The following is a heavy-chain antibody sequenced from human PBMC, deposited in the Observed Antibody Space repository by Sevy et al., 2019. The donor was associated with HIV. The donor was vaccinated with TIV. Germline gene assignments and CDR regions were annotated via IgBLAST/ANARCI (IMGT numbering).Heavy chain of an antibody. CDR3: AREGGYDFWSGYYYATYFGMDV. Sequence: GESLKISCAASGFTFSSYSMNWVRQAPGKGLEWVSYISSSSSTIYYADSVQGRFTISRDNAKNSLYLQMNSLRDEDTAVYYCAREGGYDFWSGYYYATYFGMDVWGQGTTVTVSS. J-gene: IGHJ6*02. V-gene: IGHV3-48*02. CDR1: GFTFSSYS. CDR2: ISSSSSTI. D-gene: IGHD3-3*01.